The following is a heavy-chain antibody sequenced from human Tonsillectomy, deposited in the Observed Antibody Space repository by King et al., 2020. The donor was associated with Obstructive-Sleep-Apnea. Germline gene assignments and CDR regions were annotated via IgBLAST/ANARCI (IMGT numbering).Heavy chain of an antibody. CDR2: IYYSGSI. Sequence: VPLQESGPGLVKPSETLSLTCTVSGGSVFYYYWSWIRQAPGKGLEWIGYIYYSGSINYSPSLRSRLTLSVDTSKNQLSMKLSSVTAADTAVYFWARHRGEDVSYNGLDVWGQGTTVTVAS. CDR1: GGSVFYYY. J-gene: IGHJ6*02. CDR3: ARHRGEDVSYNGLDV. D-gene: IGHD3-10*01. V-gene: IGHV4-59*08.